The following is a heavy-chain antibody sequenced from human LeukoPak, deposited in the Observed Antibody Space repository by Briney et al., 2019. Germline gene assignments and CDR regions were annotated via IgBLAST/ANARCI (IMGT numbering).Heavy chain of an antibody. CDR2: IIGGTT. CDR3: AKSVYGSGNY. Sequence: GGSLRLSCAASGFTISSYGMSWVRQAPGKGLEWVSSIIGGTTYYADSVKGRFTISRDNSKNIVSLQMNSLRAEDTAVYYCAKSVYGSGNYWGQGTLVTVSS. J-gene: IGHJ4*02. CDR1: GFTISSYG. V-gene: IGHV3-23*01. D-gene: IGHD3-10*01.